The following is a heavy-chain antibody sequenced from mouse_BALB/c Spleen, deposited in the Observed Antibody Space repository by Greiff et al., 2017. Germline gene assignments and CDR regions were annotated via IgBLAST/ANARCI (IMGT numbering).Heavy chain of an antibody. V-gene: IGHV1-9*01. J-gene: IGHJ2*01. CDR3: ARRILLRSYYFDY. D-gene: IGHD1-1*01. Sequence: QVHVKQSGAELMKPGASVKISCKATGYTFSSYWIEWVKQRPGHGLEWIGEILPGSGSTNYNEKFKGKATFTADTSSNTAYMQLSSLTSEDSAVYYCARRILLRSYYFDYWGQGTTLTVSS. CDR1: GYTFSSYW. CDR2: ILPGSGST.